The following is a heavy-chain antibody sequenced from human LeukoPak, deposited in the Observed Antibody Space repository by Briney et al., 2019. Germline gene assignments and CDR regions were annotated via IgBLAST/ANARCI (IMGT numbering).Heavy chain of an antibody. CDR1: GDSISSTTNS. CDR3: ARHSTMLTSRWFDP. J-gene: IGHJ5*02. V-gene: IGHV4-39*01. Sequence: SETLSLTCTVSGDSISSTTNSWGWIRQPPGKGLEWIGSLYYTGSSYYNPSLKRQVTISGDTSNNQISLRMNSVTAADTAIYYCARHSTMLTSRWFDPWGQGTLVTVSS. CDR2: LYYTGSS. D-gene: IGHD2-2*01.